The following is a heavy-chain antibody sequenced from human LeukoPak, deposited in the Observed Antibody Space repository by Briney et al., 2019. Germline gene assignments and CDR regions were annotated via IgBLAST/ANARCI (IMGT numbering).Heavy chain of an antibody. J-gene: IGHJ4*02. D-gene: IGHD3-16*02. CDR3: ARGTWDYVWGSYLLGNYFDY. Sequence: GASVKVSCKASGYTFTSYGISWVRQAPGQGLEWMGWISAYNGNTNYAQKLQGRVTMTTDTSTSTAYMELRSLRSDDTAVYYCARGTWDYVWGSYLLGNYFDYWGQGTLVTVSS. V-gene: IGHV1-18*01. CDR1: GYTFTSYG. CDR2: ISAYNGNT.